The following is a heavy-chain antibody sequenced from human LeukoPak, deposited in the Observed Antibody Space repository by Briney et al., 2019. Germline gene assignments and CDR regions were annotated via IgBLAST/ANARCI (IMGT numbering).Heavy chain of an antibody. V-gene: IGHV4-30-2*01. Sequence: PSETLSLTCAVSGGSISSGGYSWSWIRQPPGKGLEWIGYIHHSGSTYYNPSLKSRVTISVDRSKNQFSLKLSSVTAADTAVYYCARDRIVVVPAAKNYYYYGMDVWGQGTTVTVSS. D-gene: IGHD2-2*01. CDR3: ARDRIVVVPAAKNYYYYGMDV. CDR2: IHHSGST. J-gene: IGHJ6*02. CDR1: GGSISSGGYS.